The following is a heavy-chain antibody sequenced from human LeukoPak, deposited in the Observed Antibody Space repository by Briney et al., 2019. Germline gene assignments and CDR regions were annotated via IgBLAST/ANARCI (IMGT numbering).Heavy chain of an antibody. J-gene: IGHJ4*02. CDR1: GFTFSSYS. CDR3: ARDGGPGCSSSWYLY. Sequence: PGGSLRLSCAASGFTFSSYSMNWVRQAPGKGLEWVSSISSSSRYIYYADSLKGRFTISRDNAKNSLYLQMNSLRAEDTAVYYCARDGGPGCSSSWYLYWGQGTLVTVSS. CDR2: ISSSSRYI. D-gene: IGHD6-13*01. V-gene: IGHV3-21*01.